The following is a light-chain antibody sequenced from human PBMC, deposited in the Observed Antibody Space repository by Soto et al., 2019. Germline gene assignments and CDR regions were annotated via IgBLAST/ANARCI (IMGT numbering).Light chain of an antibody. CDR1: HDISNY. Sequence: DIQMTQSPYSLSASVGDRVTITCQASHDISNYLNWYQQKPGKAPKLLIYDASNVETGVPSRFRGSISGTDFTFTISSLQPEDIATYYWQQYDNRRLAFGQRTRLEIK. CDR2: DAS. V-gene: IGKV1-33*01. CDR3: QQYDNRRLA. J-gene: IGKJ5*01.